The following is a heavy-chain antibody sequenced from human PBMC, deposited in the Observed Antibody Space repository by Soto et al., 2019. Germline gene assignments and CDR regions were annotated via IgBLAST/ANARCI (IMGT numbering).Heavy chain of an antibody. Sequence: SETLSLTCTVSGGSISRSSYYWGWIRQPPGKGLEWIGSIYYSGSTYYNPSLKSRVTISVDTSKNQFSLKLSPVTAADTAVYYCASYSSGLYYFDYWGQGTLVTVSA. V-gene: IGHV4-39*01. CDR2: IYYSGST. D-gene: IGHD6-19*01. CDR1: GGSISRSSYY. J-gene: IGHJ4*02. CDR3: ASYSSGLYYFDY.